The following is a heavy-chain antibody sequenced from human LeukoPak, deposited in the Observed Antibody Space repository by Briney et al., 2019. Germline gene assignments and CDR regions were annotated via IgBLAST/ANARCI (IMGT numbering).Heavy chain of an antibody. V-gene: IGHV3-11*01. CDR2: ITRSGSTT. D-gene: IGHD3-22*01. J-gene: IGHJ4*02. CDR1: GFTFSDYY. Sequence: GSLRLSCAASGFTFSDYYMTWIRQAPGKGLEWVSYITRSGSTTYYADSVKGRFTISRDNAKNSLFLQMNSLRAEDTAVYYCARRYYYDSSGYLHWGQGTLVTVSS. CDR3: ARRYYYDSSGYLH.